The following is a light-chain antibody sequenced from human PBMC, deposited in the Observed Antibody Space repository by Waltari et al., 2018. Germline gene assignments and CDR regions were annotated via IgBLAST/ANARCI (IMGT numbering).Light chain of an antibody. CDR3: QQYGTSPT. CDR1: QSVSSNY. Sequence: EIVLTQSPGTLSLSPGERGTLSCRASQSVSSNYLAWYQQKPGQAPRLLVYGSSSRAPGVPDRFSGSGSGTDFTLTISRLEPEDFAVYYCQQYGTSPTFGPGTKVDVK. V-gene: IGKV3-20*01. CDR2: GSS. J-gene: IGKJ3*01.